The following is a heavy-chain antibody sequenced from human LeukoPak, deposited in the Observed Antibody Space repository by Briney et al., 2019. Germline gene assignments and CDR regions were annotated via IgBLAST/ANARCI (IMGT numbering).Heavy chain of an antibody. CDR1: GGSFSGYY. CDR3: ARDKGGLGRGYYYMDV. V-gene: IGHV4-34*01. Sequence: SETLSLTCAVYGGSFSGYYWRWIRQPPGKGLEWIGEINHSGSTNYNPSLKSRVTISLDTSKNQFSLKLSSVTAADTAVYYCARDKGGLGRGYYYMDVWGKGTTVTVSS. D-gene: IGHD3/OR15-3a*01. CDR2: INHSGST. J-gene: IGHJ6*03.